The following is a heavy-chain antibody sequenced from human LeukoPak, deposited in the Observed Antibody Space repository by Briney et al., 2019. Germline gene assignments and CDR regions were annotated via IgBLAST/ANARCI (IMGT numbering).Heavy chain of an antibody. D-gene: IGHD2-2*02. CDR1: GFTFSSYG. CDR3: AKAGLLYINYYYYYMDV. J-gene: IGHJ6*03. V-gene: IGHV3-30*02. Sequence: GGSLRLSCAASGFTFSSYGMHWVRQAPGKGLEWVAFIRYGGSNKYYADSVKGRFTISRDNSKNTLYLQMNSLRAEDTAVYYCAKAGLLYINYYYYYMDVWGKGTTVTVSS. CDR2: IRYGGSNK.